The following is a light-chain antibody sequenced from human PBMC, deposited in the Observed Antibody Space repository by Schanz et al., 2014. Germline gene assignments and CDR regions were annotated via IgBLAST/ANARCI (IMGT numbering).Light chain of an antibody. CDR2: EVS. J-gene: IGLJ3*02. V-gene: IGLV2-8*01. Sequence: QSVLTQPPSASGSPGQSVTISCTGSSSDVGVYNYVSWYQQHPGKAPKLMIYEVSKRPSGVPDRFSGSKSGNTASLAITGLQTEDEASYYCQTYDISQTGLWLFGGGTKLTVL. CDR3: QTYDISQTGLWL. CDR1: SSDVGVYNY.